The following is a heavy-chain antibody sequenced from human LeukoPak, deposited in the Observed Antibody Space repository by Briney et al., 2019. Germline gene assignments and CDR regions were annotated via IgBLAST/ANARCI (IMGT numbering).Heavy chain of an antibody. J-gene: IGHJ2*01. V-gene: IGHV3-30-3*01. D-gene: IGHD3-16*01. Sequence: PGGSLRLSCAASRFTFSSYGMNWVRQAPGKGLEWVAVISYDGSKEYYADSVKGRFTISRDNTENTLYVQMNSLRAEDTAVYYCARDIYGYFDLWGRGTLVTVSS. CDR3: ARDIYGYFDL. CDR2: ISYDGSKE. CDR1: RFTFSSYG.